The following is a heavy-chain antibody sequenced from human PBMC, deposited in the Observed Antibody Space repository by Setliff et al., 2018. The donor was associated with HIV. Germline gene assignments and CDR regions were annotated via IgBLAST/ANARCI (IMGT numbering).Heavy chain of an antibody. J-gene: IGHJ3*02. CDR3: ARRERYYGILTGRVFDGFDI. CDR1: GGSISSGSYY. D-gene: IGHD3-9*01. V-gene: IGHV4-61*09. CDR2: IYTSGST. Sequence: SETLSLTCTVSGGSISSGSYYWSWIRQPAGKGLEWIGHIYTSGSTNYNPSLKSRVTISVDTSKNHFSLKPSSVTAADTAVYYCARRERYYGILTGRVFDGFDIWGQGTMVTVSS.